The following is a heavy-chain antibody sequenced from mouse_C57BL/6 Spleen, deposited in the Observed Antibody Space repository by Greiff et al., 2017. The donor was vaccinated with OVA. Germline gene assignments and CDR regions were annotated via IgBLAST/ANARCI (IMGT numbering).Heavy chain of an antibody. V-gene: IGHV3-6*01. Sequence: VQLKESGPGLVKPSQSLSLTCSVTGYSITSGYYRNWIRQLPGNKLEWMGYISYDGSNNYNPSFKNRTTITRDTSKNQSFLKLNSVTTEDTATYYCARDPFYYYGSSYWYFDDWGTGTTVTVSS. CDR3: ARDPFYYYGSSYWYFDD. J-gene: IGHJ1*03. D-gene: IGHD1-1*01. CDR2: ISYDGSN. CDR1: GYSITSGYY.